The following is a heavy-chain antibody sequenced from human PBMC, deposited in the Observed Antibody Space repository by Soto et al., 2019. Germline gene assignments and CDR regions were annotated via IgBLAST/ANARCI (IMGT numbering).Heavy chain of an antibody. CDR2: MNPNTGNS. V-gene: IGHV1-8*01. J-gene: IGHJ4*02. D-gene: IGHD1-1*01. CDR3: ARRAETNGWNGFGADKYYFDF. Sequence: QVQLVQSGAEVRKPGASVKVSCEASGYTFTSYDIYWVRQATGQGLEWMGWMNPNTGNSGYAQKFQGSVTITSDTAISTAHMALSSLRSEDTAVYYCARRAETNGWNGFGADKYYFDFWGQGTLVTVSS. CDR1: GYTFTSYD.